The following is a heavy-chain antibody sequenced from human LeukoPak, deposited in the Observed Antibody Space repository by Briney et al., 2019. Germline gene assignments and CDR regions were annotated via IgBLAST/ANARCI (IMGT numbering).Heavy chain of an antibody. CDR3: AGEMGIAVAGMGH. CDR2: INPSGGST. D-gene: IGHD6-19*01. J-gene: IGHJ4*02. CDR1: GYTFTSYY. Sequence: GASVKVSCKASGYTFTSYYMHWVRQAPGQGLEWMGIINPSGGSTSYAQKFQGRVTMTRDTSTSTVYMELSSLRSEDTAVYYCAGEMGIAVAGMGHWGQGTLVTVSS. V-gene: IGHV1-46*01.